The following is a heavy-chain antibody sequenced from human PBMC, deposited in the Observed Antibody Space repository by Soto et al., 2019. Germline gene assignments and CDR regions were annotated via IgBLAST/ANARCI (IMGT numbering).Heavy chain of an antibody. V-gene: IGHV3-23*01. CDR1: GFTFSFCA. Sequence: EVQLLESGGALVQPGESLRLSCAASGFTFSFCAMSWVRQAPGKGLGWVSSMRGSNGDTYYADSVKGRFTISRDNSKNTLYLQMNSLRVEDTALYYCVKGHSDSYYYFDYWGQGALVTVSS. CDR3: VKGHSDSYYYFDY. J-gene: IGHJ4*02. D-gene: IGHD3-22*01. CDR2: MRGSNGDT.